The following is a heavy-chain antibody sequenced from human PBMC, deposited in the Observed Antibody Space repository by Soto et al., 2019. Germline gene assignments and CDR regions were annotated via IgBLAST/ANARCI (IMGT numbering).Heavy chain of an antibody. CDR3: ARDPDSSGYSYYFDY. CDR2: ISYDGSNK. D-gene: IGHD3-22*01. J-gene: IGHJ4*02. CDR1: GFTFSSYA. Sequence: GGSLRLSCAASGFTFSSYAMHWVRQAPGKGLEWVAVISYDGSNKYYADSVKGRFTISRDNSKNTLYLQMNSLRAEDTAVYYCARDPDSSGYSYYFDYWGQGTLVTVSS. V-gene: IGHV3-30-3*01.